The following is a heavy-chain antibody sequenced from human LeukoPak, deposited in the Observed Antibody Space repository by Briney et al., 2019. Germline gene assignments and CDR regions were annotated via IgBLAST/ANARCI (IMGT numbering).Heavy chain of an antibody. V-gene: IGHV4-34*01. J-gene: IGHJ6*03. CDR3: ARGRDSSSSLGYYYYMDV. D-gene: IGHD6-6*01. Sequence: SKTLSLTCAVYGGSFSGYYWSWIRQPPGKGLEWIGEINHSGSTNYNPSLKSRVTISVDTSKNQFSLKLSSVTAADTAVYYCARGRDSSSSLGYYYYMDVWGKGTTVTVSS. CDR1: GGSFSGYY. CDR2: INHSGST.